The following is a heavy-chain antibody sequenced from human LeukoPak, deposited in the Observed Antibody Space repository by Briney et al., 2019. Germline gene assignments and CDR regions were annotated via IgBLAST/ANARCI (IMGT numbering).Heavy chain of an antibody. CDR3: AIKAVYSSGWYFDY. CDR2: IYTSGST. D-gene: IGHD6-19*01. J-gene: IGHJ4*02. V-gene: IGHV4-4*07. Sequence: PSETLSLTCTVSGGSISSYYWSWIRQPAGKGLEWIGRIYTSGSTNYNPSLKSRVTMSVDTSKNQFSLKLSSVTAADTAVYYCAIKAVYSSGWYFDYWGQGTLVTVSS. CDR1: GGSISSYY.